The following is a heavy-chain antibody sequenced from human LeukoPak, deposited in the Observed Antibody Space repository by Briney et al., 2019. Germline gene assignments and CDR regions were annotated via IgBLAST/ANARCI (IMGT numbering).Heavy chain of an antibody. CDR1: GYTFTNYG. Sequence: ASVKVSCKASGYTFTNYGISWVRQAPGQGLEWMGWISAYNGNTNYAQKLQGRVTMTTDTSTSTAYMELRSLRSDDTAVYYCAREGRTRYYYYMDVWGKGTTVTISS. CDR2: ISAYNGNT. CDR3: AREGRTRYYYYMDV. J-gene: IGHJ6*03. V-gene: IGHV1-18*01. D-gene: IGHD2-15*01.